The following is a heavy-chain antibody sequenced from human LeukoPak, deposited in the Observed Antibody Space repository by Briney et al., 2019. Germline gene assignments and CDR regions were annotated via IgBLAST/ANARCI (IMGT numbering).Heavy chain of an antibody. D-gene: IGHD3/OR15-3a*01. CDR2: IKRKGDDGTI. V-gene: IGHV3-15*01. CDR1: GFTFSNAW. Sequence: PGGSLRLSCAASGFTFSNAWMSWVRQAPGRGLEWVGRIKRKGDDGTIDYAAPVKGRLSISRDDSKNTLYLRMSSLKSEDTAVYYCTAGTGRSDFDYWGQGTLVTVSS. CDR3: TAGTGRSDFDY. J-gene: IGHJ4*02.